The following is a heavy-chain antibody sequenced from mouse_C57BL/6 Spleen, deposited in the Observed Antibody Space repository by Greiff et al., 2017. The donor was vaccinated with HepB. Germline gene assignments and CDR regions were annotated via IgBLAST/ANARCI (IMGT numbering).Heavy chain of an antibody. CDR2: ISSGSSTI. D-gene: IGHD1-1*01. CDR3: ARRGTVVGTDYAMDY. V-gene: IGHV5-17*01. Sequence: EVKLMESGGGLVKPGGSLKLSCAASGFTFSDYGMHWVRQAPEQGLEWVAYISSGSSTIYYADTVKGRFTISRDNSKNTLFLQMNRLRSEDTAVYYCARRGTVVGTDYAMDYWGQGTSVTVSS. J-gene: IGHJ4*01. CDR1: GFTFSDYG.